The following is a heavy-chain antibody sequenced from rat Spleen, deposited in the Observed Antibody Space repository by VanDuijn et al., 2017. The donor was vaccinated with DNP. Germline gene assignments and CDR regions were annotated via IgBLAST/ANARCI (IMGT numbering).Heavy chain of an antibody. CDR2: ILYDGNNF. Sequence: EVQLVESGGGLVQPGRSLKLSCAASGFTFSVYNMAWVRQLPTKRLEWVATILYDGNNFYYGDSVKGRFTVSRDNSRSILYLQMDSLRSEETATYYCAKAGGYSPWYFDYWGQGVMVTVSS. J-gene: IGHJ2*01. CDR3: AKAGGYSPWYFDY. D-gene: IGHD1-11*01. CDR1: GFTFSVYN. V-gene: IGHV5-7*01.